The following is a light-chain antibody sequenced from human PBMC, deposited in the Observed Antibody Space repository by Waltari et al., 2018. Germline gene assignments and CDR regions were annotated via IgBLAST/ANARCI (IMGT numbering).Light chain of an antibody. CDR3: QQSYSAPRGIT. CDR2: AAS. Sequence: DIQMTQSPSSLPASVGDRVTITCRASQSINSYLNCYQQKPGKAPKLLIYAASSLQSGVPSRFSGSGSGTDFTLTISSLQPEDFATYFCQQSYSAPRGITFGQGTRLEIK. CDR1: QSINSY. V-gene: IGKV1-39*01. J-gene: IGKJ5*01.